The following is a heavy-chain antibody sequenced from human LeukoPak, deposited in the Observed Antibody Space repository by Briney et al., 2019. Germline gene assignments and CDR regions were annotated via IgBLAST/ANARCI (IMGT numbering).Heavy chain of an antibody. D-gene: IGHD6-13*01. V-gene: IGHV3-9*01. J-gene: IGHJ4*02. CDR3: AADSSSWFPVDFDF. CDR2: ISWNSGSI. CDR1: GFTFSSYA. Sequence: GGSLRLSRAASGFTFSSYAMSWVRQAPGKGLEWVSGISWNSGSIAYADSVKGRFTISRDNVKKSLYLQMNSLRAEDTALYYCAADSSSWFPVDFDFWGQGALVTVSS.